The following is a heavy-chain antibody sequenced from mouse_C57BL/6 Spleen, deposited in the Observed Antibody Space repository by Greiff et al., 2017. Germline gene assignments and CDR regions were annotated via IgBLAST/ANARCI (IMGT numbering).Heavy chain of an antibody. J-gene: IGHJ4*01. CDR1: GYTFTNYW. V-gene: IGHV1-63*01. CDR3: ARAGGLRRDYYAMDY. D-gene: IGHD2-4*01. Sequence: SGAELVRPGTSVKMSCQASGYTFTNYWIGWAKQRPGHGLEWIGDIYPGGGYTNYNEKFKGKATLTADKSSSTAYMQFSSLTSEDSAIYYCARAGGLRRDYYAMDYWGQGTSVTVSS. CDR2: IYPGGGYT.